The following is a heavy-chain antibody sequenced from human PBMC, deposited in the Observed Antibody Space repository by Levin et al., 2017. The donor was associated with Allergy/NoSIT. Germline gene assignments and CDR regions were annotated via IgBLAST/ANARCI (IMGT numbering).Heavy chain of an antibody. CDR2: INHSGST. J-gene: IGHJ6*03. CDR1: GGSFSGYY. V-gene: IGHV4-34*01. D-gene: IGHD6-6*01. Sequence: PSETLSLTCAVYGGSFSGYYWSWIRQPPGKGLEWIGEINHSGSTNYNPSLKSRVTISVDTSKNQFSLKLSSVTAADTAVYYCARGLSSSSQPKLGGFMKYYMDVWGKGTTVTVSS. CDR3: ARGLSSSSQPKLGGFMKYYMDV.